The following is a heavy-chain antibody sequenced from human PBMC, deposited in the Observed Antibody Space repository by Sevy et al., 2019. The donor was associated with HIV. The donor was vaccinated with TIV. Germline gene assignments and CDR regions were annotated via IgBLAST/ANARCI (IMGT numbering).Heavy chain of an antibody. Sequence: ASVKVSCKVSGYTLTKLSMHWVRQAPGKGLAWVGGFDPEDGETIYAQKFQDRVTKTEDTSTDTAYMELRSLRAEDTAGDCCATPKYVGYDYEARDIWGQGTMVTVSS. CDR3: ATPKYVGYDYEARDI. CDR1: GYTLTKLS. J-gene: IGHJ3*02. CDR2: FDPEDGET. V-gene: IGHV1-24*01. D-gene: IGHD5-12*01.